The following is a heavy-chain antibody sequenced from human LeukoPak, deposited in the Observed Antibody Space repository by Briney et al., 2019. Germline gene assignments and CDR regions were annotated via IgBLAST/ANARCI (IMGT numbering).Heavy chain of an antibody. CDR1: GGSISSYY. Sequence: SETLSLTCTVSGGSISSYYWSWVRQPPGKGLEWIGYIYYSGTTNYNPSLKSRVTISVDTSKNQFSLKLSSVTAADTAVYYCARGVYIAAAQYGYWGQGTLVSVSS. V-gene: IGHV4-59*01. J-gene: IGHJ4*02. CDR2: IYYSGTT. CDR3: ARGVYIAAAQYGY. D-gene: IGHD6-13*01.